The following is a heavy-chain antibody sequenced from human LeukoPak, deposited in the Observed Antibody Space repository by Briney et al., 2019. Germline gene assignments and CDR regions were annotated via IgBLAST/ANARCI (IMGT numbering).Heavy chain of an antibody. J-gene: IGHJ3*02. CDR1: GDSVSRNSAA. Sequence: SQTLSLTCDISGDSVSRNSAAWNWIRQSPSRGLEWLARANYRSKWYYDYAVSVKSRITINTDTSKNQSTLQLNFVTPEDTAVYYCVGCSGGSCHSGAFEIWGQGTKVTVSS. CDR2: ANYRSKWYY. V-gene: IGHV6-1*01. CDR3: VGCSGGSCHSGAFEI. D-gene: IGHD2-15*01.